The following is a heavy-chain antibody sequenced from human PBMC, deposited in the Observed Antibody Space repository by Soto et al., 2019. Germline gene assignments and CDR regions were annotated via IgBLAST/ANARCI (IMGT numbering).Heavy chain of an antibody. D-gene: IGHD1-1*01. J-gene: IGHJ4*02. CDR1: GFTFSTYV. CDR3: ARESNNWNDLRYFDC. V-gene: IGHV3-30-3*01. CDR2: ISYDGSNK. Sequence: PGGSLRLSCAASGFTFSTYVMNWVRQAPGKGLEWVAVISYDGSNKYYADSVKGRFTISRDNSKNTLYLQMNSLRAEDTAVYYCARESNNWNDLRYFDCWGQGTLVTVSS.